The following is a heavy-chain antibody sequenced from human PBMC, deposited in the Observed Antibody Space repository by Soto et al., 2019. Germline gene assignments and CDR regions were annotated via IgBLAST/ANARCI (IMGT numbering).Heavy chain of an antibody. V-gene: IGHV1-3*01. D-gene: IGHD6-13*01. J-gene: IGHJ4*02. CDR3: ARGPLNSRIAAAGMVDY. CDR1: GYTFTSYA. Sequence: ASVKVSFKASGYTFTSYAMHWVRQAPGQRLEWMGWINAGNGNTKYSQKFQGRVTITRDTSASTAYMELSSLRSEDTAVYYCARGPLNSRIAAAGMVDYWGQGTLVTVSS. CDR2: INAGNGNT.